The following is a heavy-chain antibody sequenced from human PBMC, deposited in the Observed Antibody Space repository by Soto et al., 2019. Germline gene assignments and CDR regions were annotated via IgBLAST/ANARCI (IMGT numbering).Heavy chain of an antibody. Sequence: GGSLRLSCAASGFTFNNAWMNWVRQAPGKGLEWVGRIKSKTDGGTTDYAAPVKGRFTISRDDSKNTLYLQMNSLKTEDTAVYYCTKDLSGYDLPSGMDVGGQGTRVTVPS. CDR3: TKDLSGYDLPSGMDV. V-gene: IGHV3-15*07. CDR2: IKSKTDGGTT. CDR1: GFTFNNAW. D-gene: IGHD5-12*01. J-gene: IGHJ6*02.